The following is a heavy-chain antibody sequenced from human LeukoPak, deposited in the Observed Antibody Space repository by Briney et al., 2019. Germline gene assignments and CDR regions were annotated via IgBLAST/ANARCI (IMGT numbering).Heavy chain of an antibody. Sequence: GESLKISCKGSGYSFTSYWIGWVRQMPGKALEWMGIIYPGDSDITYSPSFQGQVIISADKSISTAYLQWSSLKASDTAIYYCARLRGNYFDYWGQGALVTVSS. V-gene: IGHV5-51*01. CDR1: GYSFTSYW. J-gene: IGHJ4*02. CDR3: ARLRGNYFDY. D-gene: IGHD3-16*01. CDR2: IYPGDSDI.